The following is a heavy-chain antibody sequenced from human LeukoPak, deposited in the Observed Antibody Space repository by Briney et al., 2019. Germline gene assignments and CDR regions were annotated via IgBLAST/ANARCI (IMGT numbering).Heavy chain of an antibody. CDR3: AKVGGYCSSTSCYRGGWFDP. J-gene: IGHJ5*02. CDR1: GSTFDDYA. CDR2: ISWNSGSI. D-gene: IGHD2-2*01. Sequence: GRSLRLSCAASGSTFDDYAMHWVRQAPGKGLEWVSGISWNSGSIGYADSVKGRFTISRDNAKNSLYLQMNSLRAEDTALYYCAKVGGYCSSTSCYRGGWFDPWGQGTLVTVSS. V-gene: IGHV3-9*01.